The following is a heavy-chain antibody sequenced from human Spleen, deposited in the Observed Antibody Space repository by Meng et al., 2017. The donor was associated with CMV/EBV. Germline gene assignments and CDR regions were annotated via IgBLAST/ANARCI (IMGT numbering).Heavy chain of an antibody. CDR1: GGSISSGDYY. J-gene: IGHJ4*02. CDR2: IYYTGST. CDR3: ARASSGWYTTNFDY. Sequence: QVPLPESGPGLVKPSQTLSLTCTVSGGSISSGDYYWSWIRQPPGKGLEWIGHIYYTGSTYYNPSLKSRLTISVDTSKNQFSLKLSSVTAADTAVYYCARASSGWYTTNFDYWGQGTLVTVSS. V-gene: IGHV4-30-4*08. D-gene: IGHD6-19*01.